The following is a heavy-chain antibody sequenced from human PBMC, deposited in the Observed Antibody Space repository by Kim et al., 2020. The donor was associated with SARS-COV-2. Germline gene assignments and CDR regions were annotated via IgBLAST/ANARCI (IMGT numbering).Heavy chain of an antibody. CDR3: ARDENWDSKSFFDY. D-gene: IGHD1-7*01. J-gene: IGHJ4*02. Sequence: GGSLRLSCAASGFTFSRYSMNWVRQAPGKGLEWLSYISGSSGALHYADSVRGRFTISRDNAKNSLYLQMNNLRDEDTAMYFCARDENWDSKSFFDYWGQG. CDR2: ISGSSGAL. V-gene: IGHV3-48*02. CDR1: GFTFSRYS.